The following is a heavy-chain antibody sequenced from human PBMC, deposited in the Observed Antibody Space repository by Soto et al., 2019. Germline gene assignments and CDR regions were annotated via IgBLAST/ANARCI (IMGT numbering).Heavy chain of an antibody. CDR2: ISGSGGST. D-gene: IGHD3-10*01. CDR3: ARDVITMVRDLYYYGMDV. V-gene: IGHV3-23*01. J-gene: IGHJ6*02. Sequence: PHRHSYRAFGLTFGNHAMSWVLQEHGKGLEWVSAISGSGGSTYYADSVKGRFTISRDNAKNSLYLQMNSLRAEDTAVYYCARDVITMVRDLYYYGMDVWGQGTTVTVS. CDR1: GLTFGNHA.